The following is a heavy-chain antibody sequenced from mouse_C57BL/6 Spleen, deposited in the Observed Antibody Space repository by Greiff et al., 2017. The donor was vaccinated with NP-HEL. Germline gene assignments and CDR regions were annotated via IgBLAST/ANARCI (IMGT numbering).Heavy chain of an antibody. CDR1: GYTFTSYW. V-gene: IGHV1-52*01. CDR3: ARCGLLHAMDY. Sequence: QVQLQQPGAELVRPGSSVKLSCKASGYTFTSYWMHWVKQRPIQGLEWIGNIDPSDSETHYNQKFKDKATLTVDKSSRTAYLQLSSLTAEDSAVYDCARCGLLHAMDYWGQGTSVTVSS. CDR2: IDPSDSET. D-gene: IGHD2-3*01. J-gene: IGHJ4*01.